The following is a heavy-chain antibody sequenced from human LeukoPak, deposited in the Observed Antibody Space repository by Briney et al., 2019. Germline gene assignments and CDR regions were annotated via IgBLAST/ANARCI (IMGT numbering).Heavy chain of an antibody. CDR3: ARGYCSGGSCYKFLYYFDY. CDR1: GLTFRTYA. D-gene: IGHD2-15*01. Sequence: GGSLRLSCAASGLTFRTYAMSWVRQAPGKGLEWVAVISYDGSNKYYADSVKGRFTISRDNSKNTLYLQMNSLRAEDTAVYYCARGYCSGGSCYKFLYYFDYWGQGTLVTVSS. CDR2: ISYDGSNK. V-gene: IGHV3-30*04. J-gene: IGHJ4*02.